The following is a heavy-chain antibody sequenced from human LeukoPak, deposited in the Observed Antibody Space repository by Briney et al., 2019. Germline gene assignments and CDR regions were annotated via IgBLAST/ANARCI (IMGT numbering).Heavy chain of an antibody. V-gene: IGHV1-2*02. D-gene: IGHD6-19*01. J-gene: IGHJ4*02. CDR1: GYTFTGYY. CDR3: ARDIYSSGCTSDDY. Sequence: GASVKVSCKASGYTFTGYYMHWVRQAPGQGLEWMGWINPNSGGTNYAQKFQGRVTMTRDTSISTAYMELSRLRSDDTAVYYCARDIYSSGCTSDDYWGQGTLVTVSS. CDR2: INPNSGGT.